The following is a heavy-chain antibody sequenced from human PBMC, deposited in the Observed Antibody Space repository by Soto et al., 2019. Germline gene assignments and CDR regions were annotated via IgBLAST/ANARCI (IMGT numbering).Heavy chain of an antibody. J-gene: IGHJ6*02. D-gene: IGHD3-3*02. V-gene: IGHV1-69*12. Sequence: QVQLVQSGAEVKKPGSSVKISCKASGGTFRTNAFSWVRQAPGQGLEWMGGIIPIFPTPDYAQKFQGRVNITADESTTTTYMELSSLRSEDTAIYYCARDRDRQQLGGNYYYIMDVWGQGTTVTVSS. CDR3: ARDRDRQQLGGNYYYIMDV. CDR2: IIPIFPTP. CDR1: GGTFRTNA.